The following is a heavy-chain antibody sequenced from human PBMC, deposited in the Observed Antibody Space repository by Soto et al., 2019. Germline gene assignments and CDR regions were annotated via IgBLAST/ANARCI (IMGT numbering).Heavy chain of an antibody. CDR1: GFTLEDYA. Sequence: PGGSCRHSCAASGFTLEDYAMHWVRHAPGKGLEWVSGISWNSGSIGYADSVKGRFTISRDNAKNSLYLQMNSLRAEDTALYYCAKYAVVAATQSPIDYWGQGTLVTVSA. CDR3: AKYAVVAATQSPIDY. CDR2: ISWNSGSI. J-gene: IGHJ4*02. D-gene: IGHD2-15*01. V-gene: IGHV3-9*01.